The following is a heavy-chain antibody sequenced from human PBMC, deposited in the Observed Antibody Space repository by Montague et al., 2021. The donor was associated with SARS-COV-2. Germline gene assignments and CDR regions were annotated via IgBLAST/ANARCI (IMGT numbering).Heavy chain of an antibody. CDR1: GGSISSYY. V-gene: IGHV4-59*01. CDR2: IYYSGRT. D-gene: IGHD6-25*01. Sequence: SETLSLTCTVYGGSISSYYWSWIRQPPGKGLEWIGYIYYSGRTNYNPSLKSRVTISVDTSKNQFSLKLSSVTAADTAVYYCAREYPGFTLDYWGQGTLVTVSS. CDR3: AREYPGFTLDY. J-gene: IGHJ4*02.